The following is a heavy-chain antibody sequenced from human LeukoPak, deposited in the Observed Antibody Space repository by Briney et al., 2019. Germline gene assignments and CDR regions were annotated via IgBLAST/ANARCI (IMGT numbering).Heavy chain of an antibody. Sequence: GDSLRLFCAPSGFTFSSFAMNWVRQPPGKGLEWVSGISGSGRYTYYAESVKGRFTISSDNTKNTVYLQMYSLRPDDTAVYYCTKDLGGDTPSYDFDYWGLGTLVTVSS. CDR2: ISGSGRYT. CDR1: GFTFSSFA. V-gene: IGHV3-23*01. D-gene: IGHD2-21*01. J-gene: IGHJ4*02. CDR3: TKDLGGDTPSYDFDY.